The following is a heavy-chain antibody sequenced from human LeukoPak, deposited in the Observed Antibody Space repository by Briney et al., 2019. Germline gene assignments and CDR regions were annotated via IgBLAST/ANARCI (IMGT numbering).Heavy chain of an antibody. CDR1: GGSISSYY. CDR3: ARVGRYCSSTSCLGHYYYYYMDV. Sequence: SETLCLTCTVSGGSISSYYWSWIRQPPGKGLEWIGYIYYSGSTNYNPSLKSRVTISVDTSKNQFSLKLSSVTAADTAVYYCARVGRYCSSTSCLGHYYYYYMDVWGKGTTVTVSS. CDR2: IYYSGST. J-gene: IGHJ6*03. D-gene: IGHD2-2*01. V-gene: IGHV4-59*01.